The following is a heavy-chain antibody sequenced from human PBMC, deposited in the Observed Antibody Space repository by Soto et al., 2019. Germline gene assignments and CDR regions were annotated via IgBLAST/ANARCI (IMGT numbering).Heavy chain of an antibody. J-gene: IGHJ6*02. CDR2: MNPNSGNT. Sequence: QVQLVQSGAEVKKPGASVKVSCKAYGYTFTSYDINWVRQATGQGLEWMGWMNPNSGNTGYAQKFQGRVTMTRNTSISTAYMELSSLRSEDTAVYYCASQGRGPEDYGMDVWGQGTTVTVSS. D-gene: IGHD3-10*01. CDR3: ASQGRGPEDYGMDV. CDR1: GYTFTSYD. V-gene: IGHV1-8*01.